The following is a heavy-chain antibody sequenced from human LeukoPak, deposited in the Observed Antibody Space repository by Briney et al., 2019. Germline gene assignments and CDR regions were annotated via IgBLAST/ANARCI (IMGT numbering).Heavy chain of an antibody. D-gene: IGHD6-13*01. J-gene: IGHJ4*02. CDR1: GFTFSSYG. V-gene: IGHV3-30*18. Sequence: GSLRLSCAASGFTFSSYGMHWVRQAPGKGLEWVAVISYDGSNKYYADSVKGRFTISRDNSKNTLYLQMNSLRAEDTAVYYCAKGGVAAVFDYWGQGTLVTVSS. CDR2: ISYDGSNK. CDR3: AKGGVAAVFDY.